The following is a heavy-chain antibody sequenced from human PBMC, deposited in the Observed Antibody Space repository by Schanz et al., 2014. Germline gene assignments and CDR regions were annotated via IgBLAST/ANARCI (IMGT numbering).Heavy chain of an antibody. D-gene: IGHD3-10*01. V-gene: IGHV1-18*01. J-gene: IGHJ3*02. Sequence: QLMQSGSEVRKPGASVKVSCKASGYIFGSHGMTWVRQAPGQGPELMGWINAHTGNTQYAQKFQGRVNMTRDTVTTTVHLELTRLRTDDTAIYYCARVHIATYHYNSPGACDIWGQGTRXTVSS. CDR2: INAHTGNT. CDR1: GYIFGSHG. CDR3: ARVHIATYHYNSPGACDI.